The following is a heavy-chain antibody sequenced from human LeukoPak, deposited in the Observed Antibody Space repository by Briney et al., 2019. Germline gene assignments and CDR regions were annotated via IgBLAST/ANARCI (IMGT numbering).Heavy chain of an antibody. CDR2: ISSSGSTI. CDR3: ARAGDSSRGFDY. CDR1: GFTFSDYY. J-gene: IGHJ4*02. V-gene: IGHV3-11*04. Sequence: GGSLRLSCAPSGFTFSDYYMSWIRQAPGKGLEWVSYISSSGSTIYYADSVKGRFTISRDNAKNSLYLQMNSLRVENTAVYYCARAGDSSRGFDYWGQGTLVTVSS.